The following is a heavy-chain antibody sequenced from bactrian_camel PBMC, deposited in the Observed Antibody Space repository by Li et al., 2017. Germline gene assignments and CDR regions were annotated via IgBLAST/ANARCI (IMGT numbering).Heavy chain of an antibody. Sequence: HVQLVESGGGSVQAGGSLTLSCSASESTYRSICMAWFRQAPGSQRETVATVDSNGVTKVAGSVKGRFTLSKDNAMNTLYLQMDSLKPEDSAMYYCARSRFVFRGCDLSTSGYYYGGQGTQVTVS. CDR2: VDSNGVT. CDR1: ESTYRSIC. V-gene: IGHV3S53*01. D-gene: IGHD5*01. J-gene: IGHJ4*01. CDR3: ARSRFVFRGCDLSTSGYYY.